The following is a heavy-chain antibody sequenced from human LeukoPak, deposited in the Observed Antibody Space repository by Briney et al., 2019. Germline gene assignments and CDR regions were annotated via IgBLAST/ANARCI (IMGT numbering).Heavy chain of an antibody. D-gene: IGHD3-22*01. CDR3: ARDRYYYDSSGSFYLDY. V-gene: IGHV4-61*02. Sequence: TSSETLSLTCAVSGGSISSGSYYWSWIRQPAGKGLEWIGRIYTSGSTNYNPSLKSRVTISVDTSKNQFSLKLSSVTAADTAVYYCARDRYYYDSSGSFYLDYWGQGTLVTVSS. CDR1: GGSISSGSYY. CDR2: IYTSGST. J-gene: IGHJ4*02.